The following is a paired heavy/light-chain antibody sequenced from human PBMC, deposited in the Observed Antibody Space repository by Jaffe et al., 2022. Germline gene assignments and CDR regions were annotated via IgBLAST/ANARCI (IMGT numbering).Heavy chain of an antibody. D-gene: IGHD3-22*01. V-gene: IGHV1-69*05. Sequence: QVQLVQSGAEVKKPGSSVKVSCKASGGTFSSYAISWVRQAPGQGLEWMGGIIPIFGTANYAQKFQGRVTITTDESTSTAYMELSSLRSEDTAVYYCAKEGNPRWDSSGYYYTTRGAFDIWGQGTMVTVSS. CDR3: AKEGNPRWDSSGYYYTTRGAFDI. CDR1: GGTFSSYA. J-gene: IGHJ3*02. CDR2: IIPIFGTA.
Light chain of an antibody. CDR1: SSNIGAGYD. CDR3: QSYDSSLSGL. V-gene: IGLV1-40*01. Sequence: QSVLTQPPSVSGAPGQRVTISCTGSSSNIGAGYDVHWYQQLPGTAPKLLIYGNSNRPSGVPDRFSGSKSGTSASLAITGLQAEDEADYYCQSYDSSLSGLFGGGTKLTVL. J-gene: IGLJ3*02. CDR2: GNS.